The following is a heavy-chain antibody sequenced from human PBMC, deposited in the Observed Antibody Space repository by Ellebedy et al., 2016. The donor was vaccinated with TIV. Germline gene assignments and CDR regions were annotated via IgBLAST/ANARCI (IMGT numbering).Heavy chain of an antibody. CDR3: ASSFFISAAGPPDYYYGMDV. CDR1: GFTFSSYW. V-gene: IGHV3-7*01. CDR2: IKQDGSEK. D-gene: IGHD6-13*01. Sequence: GESLKISCAASGFTFSSYWMSWVRQAPGKGLEWVANIKQDGSEKYYVDSVKGRFTISRDNAKNSLYLQMNSLRAGDTAVYYCASSFFISAAGPPDYYYGMDVWGQGTTVTVSS. J-gene: IGHJ6*02.